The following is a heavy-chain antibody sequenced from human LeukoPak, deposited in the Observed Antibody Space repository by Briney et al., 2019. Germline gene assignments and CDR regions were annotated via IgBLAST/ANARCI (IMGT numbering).Heavy chain of an antibody. V-gene: IGHV4-39*01. CDR3: ARQHFTYFDY. CDR2: IYFSGDT. Sequence: SETLSLTCTVSGGSISNSGSYWGWIRQPPGMGLEWIGSIYFSGDTYYTPSLKSRVTISVDTSKSQFSLKLSSVTAADTAVYYCARQHFTYFDYWGQGTLVTVSS. D-gene: IGHD3-3*02. CDR1: GGSISNSGSY. J-gene: IGHJ4*02.